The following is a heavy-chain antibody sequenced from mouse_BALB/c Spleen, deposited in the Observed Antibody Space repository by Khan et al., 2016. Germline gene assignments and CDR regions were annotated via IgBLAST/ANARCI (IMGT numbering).Heavy chain of an antibody. J-gene: IGHJ2*01. CDR1: GYSITSDYA. Sequence: EVQLQESGPGLVKPSQSLSLTCTVTGYSITSDYAWNWIRQFPGNKLEWMGYISYSGSTSYNPSLKSRISITRDTSKNQLFLQLNSVTTEDTATYYCARRGHYFDYWGQGTTLTVSS. V-gene: IGHV3-2*02. CDR2: ISYSGST. CDR3: ARRGHYFDY.